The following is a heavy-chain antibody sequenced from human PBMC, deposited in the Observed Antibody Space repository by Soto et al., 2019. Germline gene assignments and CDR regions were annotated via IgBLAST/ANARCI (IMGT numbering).Heavy chain of an antibody. Sequence: ESGGGLVQPGGSLRLSCAASGFTFSSYDMHWVRQATGKGLEWVSAIGTAGDPYYSGSVKGRFTISRENAKNSLYLQMNSLRAGDTAVYYCARGGYSGSYYAYYGLDVWGQETTVTVSS. J-gene: IGHJ6*02. D-gene: IGHD1-26*01. CDR1: GFTFSSYD. CDR2: IGTAGDP. CDR3: ARGGYSGSYYAYYGLDV. V-gene: IGHV3-13*05.